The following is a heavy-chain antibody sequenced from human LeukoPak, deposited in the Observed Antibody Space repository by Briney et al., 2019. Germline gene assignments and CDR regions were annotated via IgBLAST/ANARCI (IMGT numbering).Heavy chain of an antibody. D-gene: IGHD3-3*01. J-gene: IGHJ4*02. CDR1: GYTFTGYY. Sequence: GASVKVSCKSSGYTFTGYYMHWVRQAPGHGLEWMGWINPNSGGTNYAQKFLVRVTMTRDTSISTAYMELSRLRSDDTAVYYCARGYDFWSGPTPYYFDYWGQGTLVTVSS. CDR2: INPNSGGT. CDR3: ARGYDFWSGPTPYYFDY. V-gene: IGHV1-2*02.